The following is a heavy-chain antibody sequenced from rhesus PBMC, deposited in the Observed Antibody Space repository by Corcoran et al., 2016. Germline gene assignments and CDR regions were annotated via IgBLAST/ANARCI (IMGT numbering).Heavy chain of an antibody. Sequence: QVQLQESCPGLVKPSETLSLTCAVSGYSISSGYGWRWLRQPPGKGLVGCGSISYCGRRYPPPTFKSRVTISIDTSKTQFSLKLSSVPAADTAVYYCARDPYGSYDSLDVWGRGVLVTVSS. CDR2: ISYCGRR. J-gene: IGHJ5-2*02. V-gene: IGHV4-127*01. CDR3: ARDPYGSYDSLDV. D-gene: IGHD4-4*01. CDR1: GYSISSGYG.